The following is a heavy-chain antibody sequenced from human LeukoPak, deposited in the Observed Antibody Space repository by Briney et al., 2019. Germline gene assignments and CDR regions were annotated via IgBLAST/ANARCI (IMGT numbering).Heavy chain of an antibody. Sequence: SQTLSLTRTVSGSSISSGDYYWSWIRQPPGKGLEWIGYIYYSGSTYYNPSLKSRVTISVYTSKNQFSLKPSSVTAADTAVYYCAREKGRDGYRDWGQGTLVTVST. CDR3: AREKGRDGYRD. J-gene: IGHJ4*02. CDR1: GSSISSGDYY. CDR2: IYYSGST. D-gene: IGHD5-24*01. V-gene: IGHV4-30-4*08.